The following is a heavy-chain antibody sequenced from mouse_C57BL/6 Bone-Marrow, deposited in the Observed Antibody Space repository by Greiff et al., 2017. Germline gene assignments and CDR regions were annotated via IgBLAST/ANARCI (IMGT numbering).Heavy chain of an antibody. CDR3: AKEYGYYAMDY. J-gene: IGHJ4*01. CDR2: IGPSDSYT. CDR1: GYTFTSYW. V-gene: IGHV1-69*01. Sequence: QVQLQQPGAELVMPGASVKLSCKASGYTFTSYWVHWVKQRPGQGLEWIGEIGPSDSYTNYNQMFKSKSTLTVDKSSSTAYMQLSSLTSKDSAVDYCAKEYGYYAMDYWGQGTSVTVSS. D-gene: IGHD2-10*02.